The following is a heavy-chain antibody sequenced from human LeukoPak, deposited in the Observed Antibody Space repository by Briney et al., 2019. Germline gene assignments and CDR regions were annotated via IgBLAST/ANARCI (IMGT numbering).Heavy chain of an antibody. CDR2: ISFDGSNE. Sequence: GRSLRLSCAASGFTFSSYAMHWVRQAPGKGLEWVAAISFDGSNEYYADSVKGRFTISRDNSKNTLFLQMNSLRAEDTAVYYCAKDLDTYYYGSGSYYGGSDVWGKGTTVTVSS. CDR1: GFTFSSYA. V-gene: IGHV3-30*04. CDR3: AKDLDTYYYGSGSYYGGSDV. D-gene: IGHD3-10*01. J-gene: IGHJ6*04.